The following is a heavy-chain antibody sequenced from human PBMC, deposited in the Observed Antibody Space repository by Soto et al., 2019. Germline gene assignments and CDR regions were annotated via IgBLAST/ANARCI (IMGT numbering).Heavy chain of an antibody. V-gene: IGHV3-13*01. D-gene: IGHD4-17*01. J-gene: IGHJ6*03. CDR3: ARATHDYGDLYYYYYYMDV. CDR2: IGTAGDT. Sequence: GSLRLSCAVSGFTFSSYDMHLVRQATGKGLEWVSAIGTAGDTYYPGSVKGRFTISRENAKNSLYLQMNSLRAGDTAVYYCARATHDYGDLYYYYYYMDVWGKGTTVTVSS. CDR1: GFTFSSYD.